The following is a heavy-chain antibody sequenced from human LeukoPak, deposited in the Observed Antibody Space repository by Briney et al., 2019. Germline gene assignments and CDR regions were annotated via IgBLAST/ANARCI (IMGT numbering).Heavy chain of an antibody. J-gene: IGHJ4*02. CDR3: TRDWNYYDSSGYY. CDR2: ISGSGDIR. Sequence: GGSLRLSCAASGFTFSGYFMSWIRQAPGKGLEWVSYISGSGDIRYYADSVKGRFTISRDNAKNSVFLQMNSLRAEDTAVYYCTRDWNYYDSSGYYWGQGTLVAVSS. CDR1: GFTFSGYF. V-gene: IGHV3-11*04. D-gene: IGHD3-22*01.